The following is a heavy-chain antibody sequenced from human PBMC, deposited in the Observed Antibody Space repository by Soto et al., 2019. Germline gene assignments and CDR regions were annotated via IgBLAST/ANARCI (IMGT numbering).Heavy chain of an antibody. CDR2: IIPIFGTA. CDR3: ARDGEIFGPPNPDYYYGMDV. Sequence: SVKVSCKASGGTFSSYAISWVRQAPGQGLEWMGGIIPIFGTANYAQKFQGRVTITADESASTAYMELSSLRSEDTAVYYCARDGEIFGPPNPDYYYGMDVWGQGTTVTVSS. J-gene: IGHJ6*02. V-gene: IGHV1-69*13. D-gene: IGHD3-3*01. CDR1: GGTFSSYA.